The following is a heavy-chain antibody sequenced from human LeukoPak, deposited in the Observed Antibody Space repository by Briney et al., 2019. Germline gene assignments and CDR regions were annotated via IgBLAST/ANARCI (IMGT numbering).Heavy chain of an antibody. CDR3: ARNYGDFGRYSYMDV. CDR1: GFTFSRYS. D-gene: IGHD4-17*01. V-gene: IGHV3-48*01. J-gene: IGHJ6*03. CDR2: ITSSGTII. Sequence: GGSLRLSCAGSGFTFSRYSLNWVRQAPGKGLEWVSYITSSGTIIYYADSVKGRFTISRDNAKNSLYLQMNSLRAEDTAVYYCARNYGDFGRYSYMDVWGKGTTVTVSS.